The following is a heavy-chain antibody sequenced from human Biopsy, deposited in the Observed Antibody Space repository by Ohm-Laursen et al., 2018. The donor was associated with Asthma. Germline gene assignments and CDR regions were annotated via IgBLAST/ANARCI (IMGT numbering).Heavy chain of an antibody. V-gene: IGHV1-69*04. CDR2: ILTKFDIT. D-gene: IGHD3-22*01. J-gene: IGHJ4*02. CDR3: ARSYDTDSYPVLVLDY. CDR1: GGTFSNFA. Sequence: SSVKVSCKASGGTFSNFAFSWVRQAPGHDLEWMGTILTKFDITSYAEKFQDRVTITADKSTSTTYMELSRLRSEDTAVYYCARSYDTDSYPVLVLDYWGQGTLVTVSS.